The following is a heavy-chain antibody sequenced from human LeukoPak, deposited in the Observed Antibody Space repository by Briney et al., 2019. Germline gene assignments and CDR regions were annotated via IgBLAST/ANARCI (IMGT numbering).Heavy chain of an antibody. Sequence: SETLSLTCTVSGCSISSYYWSWIRQPPGKGPKRVGYIYYSGSTNYNPSLKSRVTISVDTSKNQFSLKLSSVTAADTAVYYCARAPLGYTYGPFDYWGQGTLVTVSS. J-gene: IGHJ4*02. V-gene: IGHV4-59*01. CDR3: ARAPLGYTYGPFDY. CDR1: GCSISSYY. CDR2: IYYSGST. D-gene: IGHD5-18*01.